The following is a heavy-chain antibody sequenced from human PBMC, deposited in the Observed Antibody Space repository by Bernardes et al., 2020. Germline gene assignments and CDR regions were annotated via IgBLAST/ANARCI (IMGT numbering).Heavy chain of an antibody. J-gene: IGHJ6*03. V-gene: IGHV3-53*01. CDR3: AMPPRGYNYMDV. CDR1: GFIVSSNS. D-gene: IGHD6-13*01. CDR2: IHSSGNT. Sequence: GGSLRLSCAVSGFIVSSNSLTWVRQAPGKGLEWVSVIHSSGNTYSADSVKDRFTMSRDSSKNTVYLQMNNLGAEDTAVYDCAMPPRGYNYMDVWGKGTTVTVS.